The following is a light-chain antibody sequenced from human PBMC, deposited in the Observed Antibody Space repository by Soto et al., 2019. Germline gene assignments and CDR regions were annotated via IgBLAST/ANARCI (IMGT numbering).Light chain of an antibody. CDR1: SIDVGGYNY. V-gene: IGLV2-14*01. CDR2: VVS. J-gene: IGLJ3*02. CDR3: GSYTTSSSWV. Sequence: QSALTQPASVSGSPGQSITISCTGTSIDVGGYNYVSWFQQHPGKAPKLMIYVVSNRTSGISNRFSGSKSGNTASLTISGLQAEDEAVYYCGSYTTSSSWVFGGGTKLTVL.